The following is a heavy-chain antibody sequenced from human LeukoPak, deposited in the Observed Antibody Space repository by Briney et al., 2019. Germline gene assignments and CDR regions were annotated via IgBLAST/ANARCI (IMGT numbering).Heavy chain of an antibody. J-gene: IGHJ5*02. D-gene: IGHD3-22*01. Sequence: SSETLSLTCAVYGGSFSGYYWSWIRQPPGKGLGWIGEINHSGSTNYNPSLKSRVTISVDTSKNQFSLKLSSVTAADTAVYYCARVSSGYYYVRFDPWGQGTLVTVSS. CDR2: INHSGST. CDR1: GGSFSGYY. V-gene: IGHV4-34*01. CDR3: ARVSSGYYYVRFDP.